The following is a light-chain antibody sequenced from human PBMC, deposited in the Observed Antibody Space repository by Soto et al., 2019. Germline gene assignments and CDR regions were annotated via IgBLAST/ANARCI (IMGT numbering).Light chain of an antibody. CDR3: CSYADNYTHV. CDR1: SSDVGSYNY. CDR2: DVS. V-gene: IGLV2-11*01. J-gene: IGLJ1*01. Sequence: QSALTQPASVSGSPGQSITISCTGTSSDVGSYNYVSWYQQHPGKAPKLMIYDVSKRPSGVPDRFSGSKSGNTASLTISGLQAEDEADYYCCSYADNYTHVFGTGTKLTVL.